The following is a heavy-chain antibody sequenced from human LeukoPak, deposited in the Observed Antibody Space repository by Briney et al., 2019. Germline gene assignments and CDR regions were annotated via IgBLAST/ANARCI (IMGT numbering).Heavy chain of an antibody. CDR3: ARDARQQLVERFDY. CDR2: ISSSGSTI. J-gene: IGHJ4*02. D-gene: IGHD6-13*01. CDR1: GFTFSDYY. V-gene: IGHV3-11*01. Sequence: GGSLRLSCAASGFTFSDYYMSWIRQAPGKGLEWVSYISSSGSTIYYADSVKGRFTISRDNAKNSLYLQMNSLRAEDTAVYYCARDARQQLVERFDYWGQGALVTVSS.